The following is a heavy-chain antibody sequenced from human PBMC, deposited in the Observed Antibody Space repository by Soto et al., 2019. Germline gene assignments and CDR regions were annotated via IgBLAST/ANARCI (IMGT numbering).Heavy chain of an antibody. V-gene: IGHV3-74*01. D-gene: IGHD3-22*01. J-gene: IGHJ4*02. CDR3: AIRASYYDSSGYFDY. Sequence: GGSLRLSCAASGFTFSSYWMHWVRQAPGEGLVWVSRINSDGSSTSYADSVKGRFTISRDNAKNTLYLQMNSLRAEDTAVYYCAIRASYYDSSGYFDYWGQGTLVPSPQ. CDR1: GFTFSSYW. CDR2: INSDGSST.